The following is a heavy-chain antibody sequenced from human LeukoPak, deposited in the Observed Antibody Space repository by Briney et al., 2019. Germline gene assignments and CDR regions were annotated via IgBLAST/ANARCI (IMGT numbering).Heavy chain of an antibody. Sequence: SETLSLTCTVSGGSISSYYWTWIRQPAGKGLEWIGRIYTSGSANYNPSLKSRVTMSVDTSKNQFSLKLSSVTAADTAVYYCARDRSYDFWSGYPIGGDAFDIWGQGTMVTVSS. CDR2: IYTSGSA. D-gene: IGHD3-3*01. CDR1: GGSISSYY. CDR3: ARDRSYDFWSGYPIGGDAFDI. J-gene: IGHJ3*02. V-gene: IGHV4-4*07.